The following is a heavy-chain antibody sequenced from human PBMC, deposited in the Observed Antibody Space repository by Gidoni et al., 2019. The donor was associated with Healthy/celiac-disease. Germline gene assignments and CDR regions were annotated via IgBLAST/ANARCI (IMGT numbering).Heavy chain of an antibody. Sequence: EVQLLESGGGLVQPGGSLRLSCAASGFTFRSDAMSWVRQAPGKGLEWVSAISGSGGSTYYADSVKGRFTISRDNSKNTLYLQMNSLRAEDTAVYYCAKYDSSGYYYDPFDYWGQGTLVTVSS. D-gene: IGHD3-22*01. CDR2: ISGSGGST. CDR1: GFTFRSDA. CDR3: AKYDSSGYYYDPFDY. V-gene: IGHV3-23*01. J-gene: IGHJ4*02.